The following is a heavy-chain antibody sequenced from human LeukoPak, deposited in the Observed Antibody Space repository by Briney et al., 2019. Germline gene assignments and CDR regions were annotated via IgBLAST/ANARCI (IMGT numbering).Heavy chain of an antibody. CDR1: GLTSNNYA. J-gene: IGHJ4*02. V-gene: IGHV3-23*01. D-gene: IGHD3-10*01. CDR2: ISVSGGST. Sequence: GGSLRLSCAASGLTSNNYAMSWVRQAPGKGLEWVAGISVSGGSTFYADSVKGRFTISRDNSKNTLYLQMNSLRAEDTAVYYCASILLWYVYDYWGQGTLVTVSS. CDR3: ASILLWYVYDY.